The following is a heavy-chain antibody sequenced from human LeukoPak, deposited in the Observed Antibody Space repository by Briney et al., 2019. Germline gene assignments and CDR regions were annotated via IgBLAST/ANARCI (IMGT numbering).Heavy chain of an antibody. V-gene: IGHV4-39*01. CDR1: GGSISSSTYY. D-gene: IGHD6-19*01. CDR3: ARRRRIAVAGLGGYFDY. J-gene: IGHJ4*02. Sequence: TSETLSLTCTASGGSISSSTYYWGWIRQPPGKGLEWIGSIYYSGSTYYNPSLKSRVTISVDTSKNQFSLKLSSVTAADTAVYYCARRRRIAVAGLGGYFDYWGQRNLVTVSS. CDR2: IYYSGST.